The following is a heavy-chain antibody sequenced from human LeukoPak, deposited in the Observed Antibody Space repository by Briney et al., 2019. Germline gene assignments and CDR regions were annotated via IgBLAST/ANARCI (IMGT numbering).Heavy chain of an antibody. V-gene: IGHV4-34*01. CDR1: GGSFSGYY. CDR3: ARRWLFPKTLDY. Sequence: SETLSLTCAVYGGSFSGYYWSWIRQSPGKGLEWIGEINHSGSTNYNPSLKSRVTISVDTSKNQFSLKLSSVTAADTAVYYCARRWLFPKTLDYWGQGTLVTVSS. CDR2: INHSGST. J-gene: IGHJ4*02. D-gene: IGHD3-22*01.